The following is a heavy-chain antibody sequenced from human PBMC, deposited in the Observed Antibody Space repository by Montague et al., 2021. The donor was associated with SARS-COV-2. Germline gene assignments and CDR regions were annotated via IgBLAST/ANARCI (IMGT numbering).Heavy chain of an antibody. CDR3: ARGQVSMFAVLIMLPAAGVIDM. V-gene: IGHV4-34*01. D-gene: IGHD3-3*02. CDR1: GGSFSDYY. CDR2: INHRGSS. Sequence: SETLSLTCAVYGGSFSDYYWTWIRQSPGKGLEWIGEINHRGSSNYNPSLKSRISMSVDTSKNQISLKLTSVTAADTATYYCARGQVSMFAVLIMLPAAGVIDMWGQGTKVTVSS. J-gene: IGHJ3*02.